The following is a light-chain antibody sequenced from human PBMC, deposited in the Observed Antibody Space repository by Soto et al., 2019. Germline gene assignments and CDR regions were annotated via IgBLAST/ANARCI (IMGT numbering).Light chain of an antibody. CDR2: EVN. J-gene: IGLJ3*02. CDR1: SSDVGGYKF. CDR3: LSYTSANTRV. V-gene: IGLV2-14*01. Sequence: QSALTQPASVSGSPGQSITISCTGTSSDVGGYKFVSWYQHHPGKAPKLMIYEVNNRPSGVSDRFSGSKSGNTASPTISGLQPEDEADYYCLSYTSANTRVFGGGTKVTVL.